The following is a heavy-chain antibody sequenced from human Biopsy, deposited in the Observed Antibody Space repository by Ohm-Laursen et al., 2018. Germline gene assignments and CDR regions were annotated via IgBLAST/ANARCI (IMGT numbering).Heavy chain of an antibody. D-gene: IGHD3-16*01. CDR1: RDSISNYY. Sequence: SETLSLTCTVSRDSISNYYWTWIRQSTGNGLEWIGYIYYTGSTNYNPSVKSRVTISVDTSKNQFSLKLNSVTAADTAVYFCARDSRGGHLNTTLITGKNLDSWGQGILVTVSS. CDR2: IYYTGST. J-gene: IGHJ4*02. V-gene: IGHV4-59*01. CDR3: ARDSRGGHLNTTLITGKNLDS.